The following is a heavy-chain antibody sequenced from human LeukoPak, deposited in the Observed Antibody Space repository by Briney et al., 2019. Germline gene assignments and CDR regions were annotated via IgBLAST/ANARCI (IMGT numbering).Heavy chain of an antibody. CDR1: GFAFSRHG. Sequence: PGGSLRLSCAASGFAFSRHGIHWVRQAPGKGLEWVAFIPYDGSNKFYADSVKGRFTISRDNSKNTLNLQMNSLRVEDTAVYYCAKGVGGSANYYYMDVWGKGTTVTVSS. CDR2: IPYDGSNK. D-gene: IGHD3-10*01. CDR3: AKGVGGSANYYYMDV. J-gene: IGHJ6*03. V-gene: IGHV3-30*02.